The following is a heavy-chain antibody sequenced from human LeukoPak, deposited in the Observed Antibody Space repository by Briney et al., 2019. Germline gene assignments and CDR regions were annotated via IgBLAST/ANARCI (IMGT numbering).Heavy chain of an antibody. CDR3: ARDHSSSTSGFDY. Sequence: PSETLSLTCTVSGGSISSSSYYWGWIRQPPGKGLEWIGSIYYSGSTYYNPSLKSRVTISVHTSKNQFSLKLSSVPAADTAVYYCARDHSSSTSGFDYWGQGTLVTVSS. CDR2: IYYSGST. D-gene: IGHD6-6*01. J-gene: IGHJ4*02. CDR1: GGSISSSSYY. V-gene: IGHV4-39*07.